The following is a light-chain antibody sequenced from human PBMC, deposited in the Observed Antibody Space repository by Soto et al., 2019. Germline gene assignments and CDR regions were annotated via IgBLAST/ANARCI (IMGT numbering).Light chain of an antibody. CDR2: AVS. CDR1: SSDVRGYHY. J-gene: IGLJ1*01. V-gene: IGLV2-14*01. Sequence: QSVLTQPAPVSESPGQSITICCTGTSSDVRGYHYVGWYQQHPGKAPNLMIYAVSSRPAGVCNRFSGPKSGNTAVLTISGLQAEDEADYYCSSYTSSSTYGFGTGTKVTV. CDR3: SSYTSSSTYG.